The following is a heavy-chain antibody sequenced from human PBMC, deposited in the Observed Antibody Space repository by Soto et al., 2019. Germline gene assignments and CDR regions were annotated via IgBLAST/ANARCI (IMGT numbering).Heavy chain of an antibody. V-gene: IGHV5-51*01. CDR1: GYSFTTYC. D-gene: IGHD6-19*01. J-gene: IGHJ4*02. Sequence: PGESLKISCKGSGYSFTTYCIGWVLQMPGKGLEWMGIIYPGDSDTAYSPSFQGQVTISADKSISTAYLQWSSLKASDTAIYYCAKLTSSRSGWHYFDYWGQGTLVTVSS. CDR3: AKLTSSRSGWHYFDY. CDR2: IYPGDSDT.